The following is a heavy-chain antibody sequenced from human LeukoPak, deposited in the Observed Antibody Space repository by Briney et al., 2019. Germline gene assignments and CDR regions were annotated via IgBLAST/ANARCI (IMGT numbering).Heavy chain of an antibody. J-gene: IGHJ4*02. CDR2: ISSSGSTI. CDR3: ATGREDSNIDY. Sequence: GGSLRLSCAASGFTFSSYEMNWVRQAPGKGLEWVSYISSSGSTIYYADSVKGRFTISRDNAKNSLYLQMNSLRAEDTAIYYCATGREDSNIDYWGQGTLVTVSS. V-gene: IGHV3-48*03. CDR1: GFTFSSYE.